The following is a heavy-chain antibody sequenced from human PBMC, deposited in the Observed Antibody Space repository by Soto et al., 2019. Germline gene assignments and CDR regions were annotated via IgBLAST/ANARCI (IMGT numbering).Heavy chain of an antibody. CDR3: ARVERGTATTVVDAFDI. J-gene: IGHJ3*02. CDR1: GGFVSSGSYY. D-gene: IGHD1-1*01. Sequence: VQLQPWGAGLLKPSETLTLTCAVYGGFVSSGSYYWSWIRQPPGQGMEGIWEMSNSSGTHFNPSLKSRVTISVDTSKNQFSLKMSSVTAADTALYYCARVERGTATTVVDAFDIWGPGTMVTVSS. V-gene: IGHV4-34*01. CDR2: MSNSSGT.